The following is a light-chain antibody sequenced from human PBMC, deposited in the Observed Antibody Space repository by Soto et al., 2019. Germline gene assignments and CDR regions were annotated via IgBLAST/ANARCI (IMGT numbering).Light chain of an antibody. CDR1: QSISSW. Sequence: DLQMTQSHSTLSASVGDRVTITCRASQSISSWLAWYQQKPGKAPKLLIYDASSLESGVPSRFSGSGSGTEFTLTISSLQPADLATYYCQQYNIYSLTFGGGNQVEIK. V-gene: IGKV1-5*01. J-gene: IGKJ4*01. CDR2: DAS. CDR3: QQYNIYSLT.